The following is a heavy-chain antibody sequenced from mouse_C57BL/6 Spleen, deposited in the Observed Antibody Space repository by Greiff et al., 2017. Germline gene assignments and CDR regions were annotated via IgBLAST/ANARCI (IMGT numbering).Heavy chain of an antibody. V-gene: IGHV3-6*01. Sequence: EVKVEESGPGLVKPSQSLSLTCSVTGYSITSGYYWNWIRQFPGNKLEWMGYISYYGSNNYNPSLKNRISLTPDTSKNQFFLKLNSVTTEDTATNFCARGIPYAMDYWGKGTSATVSS. J-gene: IGHJ4*01. CDR2: ISYYGSN. CDR1: GYSITSGYY. CDR3: ARGIPYAMDY.